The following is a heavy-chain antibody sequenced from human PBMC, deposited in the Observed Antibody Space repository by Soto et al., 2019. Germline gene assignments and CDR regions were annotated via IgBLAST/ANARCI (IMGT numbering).Heavy chain of an antibody. D-gene: IGHD1-26*01. CDR1: GYTLTELS. CDR3: ATEAWEGGSYYYGMDV. Sequence: GASVKVSCKVSGYTLTELSMHWVRQAPGKGLEWMGGFDPEDGETIYAQKFQGRVTMTEDTSTDTAYMELSSLRSEDTAVYYCATEAWEGGSYYYGMDVWGQGTTVTVSS. CDR2: FDPEDGET. V-gene: IGHV1-24*01. J-gene: IGHJ6*02.